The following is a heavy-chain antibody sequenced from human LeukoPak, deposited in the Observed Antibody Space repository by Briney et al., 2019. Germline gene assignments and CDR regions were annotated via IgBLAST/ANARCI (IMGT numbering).Heavy chain of an antibody. D-gene: IGHD6-19*01. J-gene: IGHJ4*02. CDR3: ARDSSGWFLVY. Sequence: ASVKVSCKASGYTFTGYYMHWVRQAPGQGLGWMGWINPNSGGTNHAQKFRGRVTMTRDTSISTAYMELSRLRSDDTAVYYCARDSSGWFLVYWGQGTLVTVSS. CDR2: INPNSGGT. CDR1: GYTFTGYY. V-gene: IGHV1-2*02.